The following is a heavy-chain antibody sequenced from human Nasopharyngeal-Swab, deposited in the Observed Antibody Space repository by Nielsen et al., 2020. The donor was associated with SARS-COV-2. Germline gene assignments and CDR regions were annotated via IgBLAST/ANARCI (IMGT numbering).Heavy chain of an antibody. CDR2: ISWNSGSI. D-gene: IGHD3-22*01. Sequence: GGSLRLSCAASGFTFDDYAMHWVRQAPGKGLEWVSGISWNSGSIGYADSVKGRFTISRDNAKNSLYLQMNSLRAEDTAVYYCARDHLGYYDSSGYYSAGACDYWGQGTLVTVSS. CDR3: ARDHLGYYDSSGYYSAGACDY. J-gene: IGHJ4*02. CDR1: GFTFDDYA. V-gene: IGHV3-9*01.